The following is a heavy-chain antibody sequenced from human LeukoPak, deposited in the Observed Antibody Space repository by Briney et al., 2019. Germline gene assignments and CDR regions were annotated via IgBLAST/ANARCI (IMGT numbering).Heavy chain of an antibody. J-gene: IGHJ4*02. D-gene: IGHD3-22*01. Sequence: GASVKVSCKASGGTFSSYAISWVRQAPGQGLEWMGGIIPIFGTANYAQKFQGRVTITADESTSTAYMELSSLRSEDTAVYYCARRHYDSSGYSDYFDYWGQGTLVTVSS. CDR2: IIPIFGTA. CDR3: ARRHYDSSGYSDYFDY. CDR1: GGTFSSYA. V-gene: IGHV1-69*01.